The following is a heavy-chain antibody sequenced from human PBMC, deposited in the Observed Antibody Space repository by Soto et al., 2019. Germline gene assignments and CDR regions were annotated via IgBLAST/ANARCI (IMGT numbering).Heavy chain of an antibody. Sequence: EVQLVESGGGLVQPGGSLRLSCAASGFTFSSYWMSWVRQAPGKGLEWVANIKQDGSEKYHVDSVKGRFTISRDNAKNSLYLQMNSLRAEDTAVYYCAREPPYCSGGSCYRPHAFDIWGQGTMVTVSS. CDR2: IKQDGSEK. V-gene: IGHV3-7*05. CDR1: GFTFSSYW. CDR3: AREPPYCSGGSCYRPHAFDI. D-gene: IGHD2-15*01. J-gene: IGHJ3*02.